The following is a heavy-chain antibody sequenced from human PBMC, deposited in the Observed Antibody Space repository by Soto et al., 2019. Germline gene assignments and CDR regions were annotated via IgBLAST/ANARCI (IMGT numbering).Heavy chain of an antibody. Sequence: QVQLVQSGAEVKKPGASVKVSCKVSGYTFASYGISWVRQAPGQGLVWMGWISAYNDNTKYGQKVQGRVTMTTHTSTSKGYMELRSLRSDDTAVYYCARDHPYGSGYDYWGQGSLVTVSS. J-gene: IGHJ4*02. CDR2: ISAYNDNT. CDR1: GYTFASYG. V-gene: IGHV1-18*01. CDR3: ARDHPYGSGYDY. D-gene: IGHD3-10*01.